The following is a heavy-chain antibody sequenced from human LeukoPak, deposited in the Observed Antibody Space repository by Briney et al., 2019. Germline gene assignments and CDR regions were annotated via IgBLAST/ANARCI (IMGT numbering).Heavy chain of an antibody. J-gene: IGHJ5*02. D-gene: IGHD3-10*01. CDR2: INHSGST. CDR1: GGSFSGYY. CDR3: ARGWGPYGSGSYYNRVPITIFHNWFDP. V-gene: IGHV4-34*01. Sequence: IPSETLSLTCAVYGGSFSGYYWSWIRQPPGKGLEWIGEINHSGSTNYNPSLKSRVTISVDTSKNQFSLKLSSVTAADTAVYYCARGWGPYGSGSYYNRVPITIFHNWFDPWGQGTLVTVSS.